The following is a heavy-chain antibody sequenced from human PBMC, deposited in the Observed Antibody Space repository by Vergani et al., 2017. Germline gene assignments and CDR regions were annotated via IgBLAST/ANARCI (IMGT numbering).Heavy chain of an antibody. CDR2: IYPGDSEV. J-gene: IGHJ3*01. D-gene: IGHD3-10*01. CDR3: ASGGHGSENGGALQL. V-gene: IGHV5-51*01. Sequence: EKQLVQSGSETKKPGESLKISCQAFGYIFSNFWIGWVRQRTGRGLQWMGTIYPGDSEVKSNPTFRGQVIFSVDTSVNTAYLQWRSLQASDTATYFCASGGHGSENGGALQLWGQGTNITVSS. CDR1: GYIFSNFW.